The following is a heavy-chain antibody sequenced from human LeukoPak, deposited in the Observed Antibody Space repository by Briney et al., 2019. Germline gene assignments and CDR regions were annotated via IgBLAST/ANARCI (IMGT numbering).Heavy chain of an antibody. J-gene: IGHJ4*02. CDR2: ISSDGSNK. V-gene: IGHV3-30*18. D-gene: IGHD5-18*01. CDR1: GFTFSSYS. CDR3: AKNEGGWYSYGYSLDY. Sequence: GGSLRLSCAASGFTFSSYSMNWVRQAPGKGLEWVAVISSDGSNKYYADSVKGRLTISRDNSQNTLYLQMNSLRDEDTAVYYCAKNEGGWYSYGYSLDYWGQGTLVTVSS.